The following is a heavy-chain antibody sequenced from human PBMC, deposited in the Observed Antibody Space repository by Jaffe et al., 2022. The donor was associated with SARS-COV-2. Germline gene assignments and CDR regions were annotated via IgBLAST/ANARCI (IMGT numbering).Heavy chain of an antibody. CDR3: AKDLGVGVDTPLDS. J-gene: IGHJ4*02. Sequence: VHLVESGGGLVQPGGSLRLSCAASGFTFSNYAMTWVRQAPGKGPEWVSAISNSGVYTYHADSLKGRFIISRDNSENTLYLQMNSLRVEDTAVYYCAKDLGVGVDTPLDSWGQGTLVTVSS. D-gene: IGHD5-18*01. CDR2: ISNSGVYT. CDR1: GFTFSNYA. V-gene: IGHV3-23*04.